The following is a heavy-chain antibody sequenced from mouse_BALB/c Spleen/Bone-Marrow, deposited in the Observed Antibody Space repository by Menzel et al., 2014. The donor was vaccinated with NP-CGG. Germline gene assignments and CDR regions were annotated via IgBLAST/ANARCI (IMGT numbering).Heavy chain of an antibody. V-gene: IGHV1-14*01. D-gene: IGHD2-14*01. CDR3: ARRGYDEGYYAMDY. CDR1: GYTFTSYV. Sequence: VQLKESGPELVKPGASVKMSCKASGYTFTSYVMHWVKQKPGQGLEWIGYIKPYNDGTKYNEKFKGKATLTSDKSSSTAYMELSSLTSEDSAVYYCARRGYDEGYYAMDYWGQGTSVTVSS. CDR2: IKPYNDGT. J-gene: IGHJ4*01.